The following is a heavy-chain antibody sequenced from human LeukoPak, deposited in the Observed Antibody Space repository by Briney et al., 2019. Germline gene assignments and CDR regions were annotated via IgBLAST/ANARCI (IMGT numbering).Heavy chain of an antibody. D-gene: IGHD6-19*01. CDR1: GFTFSSYA. J-gene: IGHJ4*02. V-gene: IGHV3-30*04. Sequence: GGSLRLSCAASGFTFSSYAMHWVRQAPGKGLEWVAVISYDGSNKYYADSVKGRFTISRDNSKNTLYLQMNSLRAEDTAVYYCAKDRQWLNLYYFDYWGQGTLVTVSS. CDR2: ISYDGSNK. CDR3: AKDRQWLNLYYFDY.